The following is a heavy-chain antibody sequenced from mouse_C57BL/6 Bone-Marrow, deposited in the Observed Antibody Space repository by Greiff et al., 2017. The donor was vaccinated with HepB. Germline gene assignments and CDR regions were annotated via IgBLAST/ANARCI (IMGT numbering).Heavy chain of an antibody. CDR3: AKGYCSYYYAMGY. J-gene: IGHJ4*01. D-gene: IGHD2-3*01. CDR1: GYTFTSYG. Sequence: VQLQQSGAELARPGASVKLSCKASGYTFTSYGISWVKQRTGQGLEWIGEIYPRSGNTYYNEKFKGKATLTADKSSSTAYMELRSLTSEDSAVYFCAKGYCSYYYAMGYWGQGTSVTVSS. V-gene: IGHV1-81*01. CDR2: IYPRSGNT.